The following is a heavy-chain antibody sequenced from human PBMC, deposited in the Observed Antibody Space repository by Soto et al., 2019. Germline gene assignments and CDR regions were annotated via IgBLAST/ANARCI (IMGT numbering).Heavy chain of an antibody. CDR1: IVTLSSNY. D-gene: IGHD6-13*01. CDR2: VYNSGST. J-gene: IGHJ4*02. V-gene: IGHV4-59*01. CDR3: ARYRREAVAGYTLDN. Sequence: SGSLSLPCSISIVTLSSNYWTWIRQPTGTVLEWIGYVYNSGSTNYNPSLKSRVTISEDTSKSQFSLKVNSMTAADTAVYYCARYRREAVAGYTLDNWGQGILVTVSS.